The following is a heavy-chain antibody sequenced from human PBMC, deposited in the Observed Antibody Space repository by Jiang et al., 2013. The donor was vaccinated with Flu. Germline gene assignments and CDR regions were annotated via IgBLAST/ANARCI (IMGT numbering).Heavy chain of an antibody. Sequence: QSGSELKKPGASVKVSCKASGYTFTSYAMNWVRQAPGQGLEWMGWINTNTGNPTYAQGFTGRFVFSLDTSVSTAYLQISSLKAEDTAVYYCARGRILKWIIAAAASDPWGQGTLVTVSS. J-gene: IGHJ5*02. CDR1: GYTFTSYA. CDR2: INTNTGNP. CDR3: ARGRILKWIIAAAASDP. V-gene: IGHV7-4-1*02. D-gene: IGHD6-13*01.